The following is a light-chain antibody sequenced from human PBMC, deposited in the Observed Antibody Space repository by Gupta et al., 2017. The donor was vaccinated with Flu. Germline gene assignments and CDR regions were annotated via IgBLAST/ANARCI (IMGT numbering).Light chain of an antibody. V-gene: IGLV3-21*02. CDR1: NIGRKS. CDR2: DDS. Sequence: SYVLTQPPSVSVAPGQTARITCGGNNIGRKSVHWYQQKPGQAPVLVVYDDSGRPSGIPERLSGSNSENTATLSIXRXEAGDEXDYYCQVWDSSSVHWVFGGGTKLTVL. CDR3: QVWDSSSVHWV. J-gene: IGLJ3*02.